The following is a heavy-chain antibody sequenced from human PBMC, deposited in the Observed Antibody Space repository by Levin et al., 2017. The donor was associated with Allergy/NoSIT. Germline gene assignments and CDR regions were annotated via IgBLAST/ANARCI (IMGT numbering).Heavy chain of an antibody. CDR3: AKMATYYYDSSGYYYFDY. J-gene: IGHJ4*02. CDR2: ISGSGGST. V-gene: IGHV3-23*01. D-gene: IGHD3-22*01. CDR1: GFTFSSYA. Sequence: GESLKISCAASGFTFSSYAMSWVRQAPGKGLEWVSAISGSGGSTYYADSVKGRFTISRDNSKNTLYLQMNSLRAEDTAVYYCAKMATYYYDSSGYYYFDYWGQGTLVTVSS.